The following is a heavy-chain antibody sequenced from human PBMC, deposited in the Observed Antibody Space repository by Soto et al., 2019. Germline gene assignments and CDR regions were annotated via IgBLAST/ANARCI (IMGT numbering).Heavy chain of an antibody. CDR2: VYYTGST. CDR3: ARKYGIPVAGTFDY. V-gene: IGHV4-59*12. CDR1: GGSISGSY. D-gene: IGHD6-19*01. J-gene: IGHJ4*02. Sequence: SETLSLTCSVSGGSISGSYWSWIRQSPGKGLEWLGYVYYTGSTNYSPSLRSRVTMSIDTSKNQFSLRLYSVTAVDTAVYYCARKYGIPVAGTFDYWGQGILVTVSS.